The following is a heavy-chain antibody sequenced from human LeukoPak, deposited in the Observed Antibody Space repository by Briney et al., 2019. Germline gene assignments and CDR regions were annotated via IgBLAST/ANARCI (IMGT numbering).Heavy chain of an antibody. Sequence: QTGGSLRLSCAASGFTVSSNYMSWVRQAPGKGLEWVSVIYSGGSTYYADSVKGRFTISRHNSKNTLYLQMNSLRAEDTAVYYCARGNYYDSSGYYGSLDYWGQGTLVTVSS. V-gene: IGHV3-53*04. D-gene: IGHD3-22*01. CDR3: ARGNYYDSSGYYGSLDY. CDR1: GFTVSSNY. J-gene: IGHJ4*02. CDR2: IYSGGST.